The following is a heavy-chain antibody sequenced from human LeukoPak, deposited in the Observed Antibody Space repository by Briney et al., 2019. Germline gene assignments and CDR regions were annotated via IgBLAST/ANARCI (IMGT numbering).Heavy chain of an antibody. Sequence: GGSLRLSCVASGFPFSSYWMTWVRQAPGKGLEWVANIKQDGSKKSYVDSVKGRFTISRDNAKNSLYLQMNSLRAEDTAIYYCTRVGYIDEGIDYWGQGTLSPSPQ. CDR2: IKQDGSKK. J-gene: IGHJ4*02. CDR1: GFPFSSYW. D-gene: IGHD5-24*01. CDR3: TRVGYIDEGIDY. V-gene: IGHV3-7*04.